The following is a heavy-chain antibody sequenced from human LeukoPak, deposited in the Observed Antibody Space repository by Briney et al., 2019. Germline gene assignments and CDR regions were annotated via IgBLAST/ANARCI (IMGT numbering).Heavy chain of an antibody. CDR3: AREAGFTIFGVVTYYFDH. Sequence: KPSETLSLTCTVSGGSINSYYWSWIRQPPGKGLEWIGYVYYSGSTKYNPSLKSRVTISVDTSKNQFSLKLSSVTAADTAVYYCAREAGFTIFGVVTYYFDHWGQGTLVTVSS. D-gene: IGHD3-3*01. CDR1: GGSINSYY. J-gene: IGHJ4*02. CDR2: VYYSGST. V-gene: IGHV4-59*12.